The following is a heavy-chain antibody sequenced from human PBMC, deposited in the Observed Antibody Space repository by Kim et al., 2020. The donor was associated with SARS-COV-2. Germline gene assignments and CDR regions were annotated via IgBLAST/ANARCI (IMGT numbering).Heavy chain of an antibody. CDR3: ARDFDWDLDL. CDR1: GFALSSYS. J-gene: IGHJ5*02. Sequence: GGSLRLSCVASGFALSSYSMNWVRQAPGKGLEWLSYISADDIYYADSVKGRFTISRDNAKNALYLQMNSLRDGDTAVYFCARDFDWDLDLWGQGTLVTVS. V-gene: IGHV3-21*05. D-gene: IGHD3-9*01. CDR2: ISADDI.